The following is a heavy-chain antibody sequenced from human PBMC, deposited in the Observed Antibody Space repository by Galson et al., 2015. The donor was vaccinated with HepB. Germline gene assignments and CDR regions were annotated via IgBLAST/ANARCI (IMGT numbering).Heavy chain of an antibody. V-gene: IGHV3-21*01. Sequence: SLRLSCAASGFTFSSYSMNWVRQAPGKGLEWVSSISSSSSYIYYADSVKGRFTISRDNAKNSLYLQMNSLRAEDTAVYYCARGHRRDGYNSFYYGMDVWGQGTTVTVSS. CDR1: GFTFSSYS. CDR2: ISSSSSYI. D-gene: IGHD5-24*01. CDR3: ARGHRRDGYNSFYYGMDV. J-gene: IGHJ6*02.